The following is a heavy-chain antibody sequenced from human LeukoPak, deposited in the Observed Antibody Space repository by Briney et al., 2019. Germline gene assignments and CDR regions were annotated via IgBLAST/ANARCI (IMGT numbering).Heavy chain of an antibody. CDR1: GYTFTGYY. V-gene: IGHV1-2*02. J-gene: IGHJ3*02. CDR3: ARADSGSFDAFDI. Sequence: GASVKVSCKSSGYTFTGYYIHWVRQAPGQGLEWMGWINPDSGGTNYAQKFQGRVTMTRDTSISTAYMELSRLRSDDTAVYYCARADSGSFDAFDIWGQGTMVTVSS. D-gene: IGHD1-26*01. CDR2: INPDSGGT.